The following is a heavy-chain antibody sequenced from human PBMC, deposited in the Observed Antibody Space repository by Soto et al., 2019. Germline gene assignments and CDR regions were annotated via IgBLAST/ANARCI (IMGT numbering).Heavy chain of an antibody. Sequence: PSETLSLTCAVSGGSFSGYYWNWIRQPPGKRLEWIGEINHSGSTYYNPSLKSRVTISVDTSKNQFSLKLSSVTAADTAVYYCARHEVNTMVRGVILPHWFDPWGQGTLVTVSS. CDR1: GGSFSGYY. V-gene: IGHV4-34*01. CDR3: ARHEVNTMVRGVILPHWFDP. D-gene: IGHD3-10*01. J-gene: IGHJ5*02. CDR2: INHSGST.